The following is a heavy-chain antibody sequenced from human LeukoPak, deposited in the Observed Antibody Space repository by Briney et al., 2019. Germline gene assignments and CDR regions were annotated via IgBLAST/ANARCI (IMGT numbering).Heavy chain of an antibody. Sequence: GASVKVSCKASGYTFTGYYTHWVRQAPGQGLEWMGWINPNSGGTNYAQKFQGRVTMTRDTSISTAYMELSRPRSDDTAVYYCARAGSTYYDILTGHYNWFDPWGQGTLVTVSS. CDR1: GYTFTGYY. J-gene: IGHJ5*02. D-gene: IGHD3-9*01. V-gene: IGHV1-2*02. CDR3: ARAGSTYYDILTGHYNWFDP. CDR2: INPNSGGT.